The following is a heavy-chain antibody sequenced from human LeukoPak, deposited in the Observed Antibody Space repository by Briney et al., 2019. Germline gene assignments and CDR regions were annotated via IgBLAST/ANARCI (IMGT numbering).Heavy chain of an antibody. D-gene: IGHD3-22*01. V-gene: IGHV4-59*01. CDR1: GGSISSYY. CDR3: ARDIDYYDSSGYYSYYFDY. J-gene: IGHJ4*02. CDR2: IYYSGST. Sequence: PSEALSLTCTVSGGSISSYYWSWIRQPPGKGVEWIGYIYYSGSTNYNPSLKSRVTISVDTSKNQFSLKLSSVTAADTAVYYCARDIDYYDSSGYYSYYFDYWGQGTLVTVSS.